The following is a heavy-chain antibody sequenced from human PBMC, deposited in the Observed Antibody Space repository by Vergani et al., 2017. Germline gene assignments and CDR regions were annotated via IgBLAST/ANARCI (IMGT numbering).Heavy chain of an antibody. CDR1: GFTFSSYG. CDR2: IWYDGSNK. V-gene: IGHV3-33*01. D-gene: IGHD2-21*02. Sequence: QVQLVESGGGVVQPGRSLRLSCAASGFTFSSYGMHWVRQAPGKGLEWVAVIWYDGSNKYYGDSVKGRFTISRDNSKNTLYLQMNSPRAEDTAVYYCARNQMTHPLGPLYYIDVWGKGTTVTVSS. CDR3: ARNQMTHPLGPLYYIDV. J-gene: IGHJ6*03.